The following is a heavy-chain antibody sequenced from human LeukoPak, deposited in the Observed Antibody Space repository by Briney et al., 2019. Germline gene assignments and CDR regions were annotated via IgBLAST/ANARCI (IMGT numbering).Heavy chain of an antibody. J-gene: IGHJ6*02. V-gene: IGHV4-59*01. CDR1: GGSFSGYY. Sequence: SESLSLTCAVYGGSFSGYYWSWIRQPPGKGLEWIGYIYYSGSTNYNPSLKSRVTISVDTSKKQVSLNLSSVTAADTAVYYCARVAARYVGMDVWGQGTTVTVSS. D-gene: IGHD6-6*01. CDR3: ARVAARYVGMDV. CDR2: IYYSGST.